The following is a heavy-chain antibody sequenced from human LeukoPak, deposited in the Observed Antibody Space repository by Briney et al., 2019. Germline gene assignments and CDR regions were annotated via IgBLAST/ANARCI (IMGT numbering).Heavy chain of an antibody. V-gene: IGHV1-69*04. CDR2: IIPILGIA. CDR3: ARASTLYDSSGYQVDY. D-gene: IGHD3-22*01. CDR1: GGTFSSYA. J-gene: IGHJ4*02. Sequence: SVTVSCKASGGTFSSYAISWVRQAPGQGLEWMGRIIPILGIANYAQKFQGRVTITADKSTSTAYMELSSLRSEDTAVYYCARASTLYDSSGYQVDYWGQGTLVTVSS.